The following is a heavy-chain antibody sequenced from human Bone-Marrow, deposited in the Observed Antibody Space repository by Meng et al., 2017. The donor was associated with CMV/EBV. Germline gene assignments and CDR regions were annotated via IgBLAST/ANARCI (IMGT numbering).Heavy chain of an antibody. CDR3: ARGSVVTPFDY. CDR1: GGSFSGYY. V-gene: IGHV4-34*01. CDR2: INHSGST. J-gene: IGHJ4*02. D-gene: IGHD4-23*01. Sequence: SLTCTVSGGSFSGYYWSWIRQPPGKGLEWIGEINHSGSTNYNPSLKSRVTISVDTSKNQFSLKLSSVTAADTAVYYCARGSVVTPFDYWGQGTLVTVSS.